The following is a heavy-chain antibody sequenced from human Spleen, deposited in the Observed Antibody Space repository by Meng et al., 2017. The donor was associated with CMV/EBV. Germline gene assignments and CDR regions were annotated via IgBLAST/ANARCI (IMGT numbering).Heavy chain of an antibody. J-gene: IGHJ4*02. D-gene: IGHD5/OR15-5a*01. CDR1: GFTFDDYG. CDR3: AKERVRLGYFDY. CDR2: LSGSGGST. Sequence: GGSLRLSCAASGFTFDDYGMSWVRQAPGKGLEWVSSLSGSGGSTYYADSVKGRFTISRDNSQNTLYLQMNSLRAEDTAVYYCAKERVRLGYFDYWGQGTLVTVSS. V-gene: IGHV3-23*01.